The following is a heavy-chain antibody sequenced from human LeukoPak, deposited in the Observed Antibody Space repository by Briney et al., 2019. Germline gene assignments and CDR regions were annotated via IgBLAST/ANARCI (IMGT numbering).Heavy chain of an antibody. V-gene: IGHV3-21*01. D-gene: IGHD2-2*01. CDR3: AREVLIVVEPAANTVDY. CDR1: GFTFRDYT. J-gene: IGHJ4*02. CDR2: IDKGGSYI. Sequence: PGGSLRLSCAASGFTFRDYTMNWVRQAPGKGLEWVSAIDKGGSYIKYADSVKGRFTVSRDNAKNSLFLQMNNLRLEDTAVCFCAREVLIVVEPAANTVDYWGQGTRVTVSS.